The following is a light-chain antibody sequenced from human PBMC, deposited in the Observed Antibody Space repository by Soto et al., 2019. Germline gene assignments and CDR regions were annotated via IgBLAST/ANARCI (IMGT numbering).Light chain of an antibody. V-gene: IGKV1-17*01. CDR3: LQHNTYPYT. CDR1: QGIRN. J-gene: IGKJ2*01. Sequence: GDRVTITCRASQGIRNLGWFQQTPGEAPKRLIYATSNLESGVPSRFRGSGSGTEFTLTISSLQPEDFATYFCLQHNTYPYTFGQGTKLHIK. CDR2: ATS.